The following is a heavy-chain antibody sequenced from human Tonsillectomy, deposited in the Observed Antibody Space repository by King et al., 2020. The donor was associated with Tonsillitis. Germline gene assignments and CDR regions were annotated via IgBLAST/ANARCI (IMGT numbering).Heavy chain of an antibody. CDR2: IYNSGST. CDR3: ARDPEYYYYAMDV. V-gene: IGHV4-30-4*07. Sequence: QLQESGPGLVKPSQTLSLTCVVSGCSISSVSYSWSWIRQPPGKGLEWIGYIYNSGSTNYNPSLKSRFTISVDTSKNQFSLKLSSVTAADTAVYYCARDPEYYYYAMDVWGQGTTVTVSS. J-gene: IGHJ6*02. CDR1: GCSISSVSYS.